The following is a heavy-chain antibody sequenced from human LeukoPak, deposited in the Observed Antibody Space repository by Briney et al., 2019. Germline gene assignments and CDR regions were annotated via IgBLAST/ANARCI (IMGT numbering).Heavy chain of an antibody. CDR3: ARGTVVATIRYFDY. CDR1: GFTVSSNY. V-gene: IGHV3-53*01. J-gene: IGHJ4*02. D-gene: IGHD5-12*01. CDR2: IYSGGST. Sequence: GGSLRLSCAASGFTVSSNYMSWVRQAPGKGLEWVSVIYSGGSTYYADSVKGRFTISRDNSKNTLYLQMNSLRAEDTAVYYCARGTVVATIRYFDYWGQGTLVTVSS.